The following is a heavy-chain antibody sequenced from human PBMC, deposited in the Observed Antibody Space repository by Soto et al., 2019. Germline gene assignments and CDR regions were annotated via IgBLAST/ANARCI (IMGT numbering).Heavy chain of an antibody. J-gene: IGHJ4*02. D-gene: IGHD2-21*02. CDR2: VNPSGGHT. CDR3: AGEGHVVVVTAALDY. Sequence: QVQLMQSGAEVKKPGASVKVSCKASGDTFTEYYIHWVRQAPGQGLEWMGTVNPSGGHTTYAQHFLGRVTMTRATATSTLYMELSSLTSEDTAVYYCAGEGHVVVVTAALDYWGQGTLVTLSS. V-gene: IGHV1-46*01. CDR1: GDTFTEYY.